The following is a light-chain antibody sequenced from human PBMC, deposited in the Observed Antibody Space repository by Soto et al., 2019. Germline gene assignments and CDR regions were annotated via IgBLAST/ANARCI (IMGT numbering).Light chain of an antibody. CDR1: QTVRNNY. Sequence: EFVLTQSPGTLSLSPGERATLCCRASQTVRNNYLAWYQQKPGQAPRLLIYDASSRATGIPDRFSGGGSGTDFTLTISSLQSEDFAVYYCQQYNNWPRTFGQGTKVDIK. CDR2: DAS. V-gene: IGKV3-20*01. J-gene: IGKJ1*01. CDR3: QQYNNWPRT.